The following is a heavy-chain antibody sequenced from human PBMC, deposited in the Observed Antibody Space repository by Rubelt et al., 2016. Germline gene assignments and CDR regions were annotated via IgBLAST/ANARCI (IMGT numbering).Heavy chain of an antibody. D-gene: IGHD2-15*01. CDR2: FDPEDGET. Sequence: QVQLVQSGAEVKKPGASVKVSCKVSGYTLTELSMHWVRQAPGKGLEWMGGFDPEDGETIYAQKFQGRVTMTEGTSTVTAFMGLSSLRSEDTAVYYCATDHHCSGGSCWTPTFDPWGQGTLVTVSS. J-gene: IGHJ5*02. CDR3: ATDHHCSGGSCWTPTFDP. V-gene: IGHV1-24*01. CDR1: GYTLTELS.